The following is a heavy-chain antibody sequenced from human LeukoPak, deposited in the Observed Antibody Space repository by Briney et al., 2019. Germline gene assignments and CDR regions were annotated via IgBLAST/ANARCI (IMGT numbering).Heavy chain of an antibody. V-gene: IGHV4-61*01. Sequence: SETLSLTCTVSGGSVSTGRYYWSWLRQPPGKGLECIGYIYYSGDTNYNPSLKNRVTISVDTSTNQFFLKLTSVTAADTAVYYCARGGTYNVLDYWGQGTRVSVSS. J-gene: IGHJ4*02. CDR1: GGSVSTGRYY. CDR2: IYYSGDT. CDR3: ARGGTYNVLDY. D-gene: IGHD1-26*01.